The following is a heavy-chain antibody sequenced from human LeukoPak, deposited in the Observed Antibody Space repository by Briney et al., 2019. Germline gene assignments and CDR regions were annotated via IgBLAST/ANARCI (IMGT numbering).Heavy chain of an antibody. CDR1: GFTFSSYG. D-gene: IGHD3-22*01. V-gene: IGHV3-30*18. J-gene: IGHJ4*02. CDR2: ISYDGSNK. Sequence: GGSLRLSCAASGFTFSSYGMHWVRQAPGKGLEWVAVISYDGSNKYYADSVKGRFTISRDNSKNTLYLQMNSLRAEDTAVHYCAKDWYYYDSSGYYSPGYWGQGTLVTVSS. CDR3: AKDWYYYDSSGYYSPGY.